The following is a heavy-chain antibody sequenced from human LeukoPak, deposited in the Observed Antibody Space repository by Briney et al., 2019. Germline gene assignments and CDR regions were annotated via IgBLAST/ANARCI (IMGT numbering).Heavy chain of an antibody. J-gene: IGHJ3*02. CDR3: ARGRSSAFDT. V-gene: IGHV6-1*01. Sequence: SQTLSLTCGISGDSVSTNGVAWNWIRQSPPGGLEWLGSTYYRSKWYNDYECSVKGRITLNPAPSRNQFSLQLNSVTPEETAVYYCARGRSSAFDTWGQGTVVTVSS. CDR2: TYYRSKWYN. CDR1: GDSVSTNGVA.